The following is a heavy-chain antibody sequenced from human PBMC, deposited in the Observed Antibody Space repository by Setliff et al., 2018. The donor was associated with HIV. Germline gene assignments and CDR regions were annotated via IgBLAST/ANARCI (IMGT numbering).Heavy chain of an antibody. V-gene: IGHV4-61*10. Sequence: PSETLSLTCTVSGDSINSGTYYWSWIRQPAGKGLEWIGEINHSGSTNYNPSLKRRVSISVDTSKKQFSLKLSSVSDADTAVYYCARSPLYSGYERYYFDYWGQGTLVTVSS. J-gene: IGHJ4*02. CDR2: INHSGST. CDR3: ARSPLYSGYERYYFDY. D-gene: IGHD5-12*01. CDR1: GDSINSGTYY.